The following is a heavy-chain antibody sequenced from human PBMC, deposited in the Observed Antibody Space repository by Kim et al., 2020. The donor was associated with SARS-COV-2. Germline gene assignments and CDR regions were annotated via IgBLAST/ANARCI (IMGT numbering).Heavy chain of an antibody. CDR1: GFTFNIYA. V-gene: IGHV3-23*01. CDR3: AKARGSTYGQSYFDY. J-gene: IGHJ4*01. CDR2: VGGSGVST. Sequence: GGSLRLSCAASGFTFNIYAMSWVRQAPGKGLEWVSAVGGSGVSTYYADSVKVRFSISRDNSKNTLYLQMNSLRAEDTAIYYCAKARGSTYGQSYFDYWG. D-gene: IGHD5-18*01.